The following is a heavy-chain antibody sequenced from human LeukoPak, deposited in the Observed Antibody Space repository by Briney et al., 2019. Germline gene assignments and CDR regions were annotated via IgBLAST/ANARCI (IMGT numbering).Heavy chain of an antibody. CDR1: GYTFTSYD. CDR3: ARGGYCSSTSCYDAPLDY. J-gene: IGHJ4*02. V-gene: IGHV1-8*01. D-gene: IGHD2-2*03. CDR2: MNPNSGNT. Sequence: GASVKVSCKASGYTFTSYDINWVRQATGQGLEWMGWMNPNSGNTGYAQKFQGRVTITRNTSISTAYMELSSLRSEDTAVYYCARGGYCSSTSCYDAPLDYWGQGTLVTVSS.